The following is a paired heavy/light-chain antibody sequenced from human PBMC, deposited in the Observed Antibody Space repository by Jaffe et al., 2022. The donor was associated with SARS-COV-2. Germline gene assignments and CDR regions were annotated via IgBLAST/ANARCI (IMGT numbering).Light chain of an antibody. CDR2: AAS. Sequence: DIQMTQSPSSLSASVGDRVTITCRASQGIGNDLGWYQQMPGKAPKRLIYAASSLQSGVPSRFSGSGSGTEFTLTISSLQPEDFATYYCLQHNSYPWTFGQGTKVEIK. V-gene: IGKV1-17*01. CDR3: LQHNSYPWT. CDR1: QGIGND. J-gene: IGKJ1*01.
Heavy chain of an antibody. CDR2: ISDDANNQ. CDR3: ARGHSWHWLAPIDF. Sequence: QVQLVESGGGVVQAGRSLRLSCAASGFTFSAYPMHWVRQAPGKGLEWVAVISDDANNQYYADSVTGRFTISRANSKNTLYLQMNSLRAEDTAIYYCARGHSWHWLAPIDFWGQGALVTVAS. D-gene: IGHD6-19*01. J-gene: IGHJ4*02. CDR1: GFTFSAYP. V-gene: IGHV3-30*04.